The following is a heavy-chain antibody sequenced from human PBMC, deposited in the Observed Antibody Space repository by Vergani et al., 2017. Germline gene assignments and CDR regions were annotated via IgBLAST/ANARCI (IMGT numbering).Heavy chain of an antibody. CDR2: IYSTGST. CDR1: GGSFSTGGQS. CDR3: ARMGGYXEGDAFRIGYFDS. D-gene: IGHD2-2*01. J-gene: IGHJ4*02. V-gene: IGHV4-31*03. Sequence: QVQLQESGPGLVKPSQTLSLTCTVSGGSFSTGGQSWTWLRQSAGKGLEWIGYIYSTGSTHHNPSLRRRINMSVDTSKNQFSLKLSSVTAADTAMYYCARMGGYXEGDAFRIGYFDSWGPGILVTVSS.